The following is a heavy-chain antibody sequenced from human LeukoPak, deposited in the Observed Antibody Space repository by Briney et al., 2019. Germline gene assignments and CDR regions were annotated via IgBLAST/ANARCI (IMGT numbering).Heavy chain of an antibody. V-gene: IGHV3-23*01. CDR3: AKLIVVVPAALRGAFDI. CDR1: GFXFSSYA. Sequence: GGSLRLSCAASGFXFSSYAISWVRQAPGKGLEWVSTVTGSGGNTYYADSVKGRFTISRDNSRNTLYLQMNSLRAEDTAVYFCAKLIVVVPAALRGAFDIWGQGTMVTVSS. J-gene: IGHJ3*02. D-gene: IGHD2-2*01. CDR2: VTGSGGNT.